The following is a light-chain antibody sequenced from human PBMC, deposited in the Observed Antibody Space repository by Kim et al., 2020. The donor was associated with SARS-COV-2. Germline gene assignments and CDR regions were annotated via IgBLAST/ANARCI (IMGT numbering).Light chain of an antibody. CDR3: QTWDSSIVV. Sequence: SYELTQPPSVSVSPGQTATITCSGDKLGDKYACWYQQKPGQSPVLVIYQDRTRPSGIPERFSGSNSGNTATLTISGTQAMDEADYYCQTWDSSIVVFGGGTQLTVL. CDR2: QDR. CDR1: KLGDKY. V-gene: IGLV3-1*01. J-gene: IGLJ3*02.